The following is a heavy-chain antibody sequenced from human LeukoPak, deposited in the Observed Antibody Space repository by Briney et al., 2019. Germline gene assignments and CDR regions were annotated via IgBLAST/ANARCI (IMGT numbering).Heavy chain of an antibody. Sequence: PGGSLRLSCAASGFTFSNFWMTWVRQAPGKGLEWVASIKQDGSEKYYVDSVKSRFTISRDNAKTSLYLQMNSLRVEDTAVYYCARGGSLTGWGQGTLVTVSS. CDR3: ARGGSLTG. J-gene: IGHJ4*02. CDR1: GFTFSNFW. D-gene: IGHD3-16*01. CDR2: IKQDGSEK. V-gene: IGHV3-7*01.